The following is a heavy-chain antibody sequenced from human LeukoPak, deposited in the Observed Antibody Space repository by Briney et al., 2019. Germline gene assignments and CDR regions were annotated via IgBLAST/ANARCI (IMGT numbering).Heavy chain of an antibody. CDR2: ISYDGSNK. Sequence: GRSLRLSCAASGFTYSSYAMHWVRQAPGKGLESVAAISYDGSNKYYADSVKGRFTISRDNSKNTLYLQMNSLRAEDTAVYYCARDLRRGYCSGGSCYSGWFDPWGQGTLVTVSS. D-gene: IGHD2-15*01. V-gene: IGHV3-30*04. CDR3: ARDLRRGYCSGGSCYSGWFDP. CDR1: GFTYSSYA. J-gene: IGHJ5*02.